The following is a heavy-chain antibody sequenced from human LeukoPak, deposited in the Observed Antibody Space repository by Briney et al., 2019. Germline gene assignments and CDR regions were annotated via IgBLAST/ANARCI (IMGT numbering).Heavy chain of an antibody. CDR3: ARKNCGSYPDY. V-gene: IGHV3-23*01. Sequence: GGSLKLSCKASGFTFSSYAINWVRQAPGKGLEWVSCISGNNGNTNYADTFQGRFTITRDNSKTMVYPELRSLRSEDTAVYYCARKNCGSYPDYWGQGTLVTVSS. D-gene: IGHD1-1*01. CDR1: GFTFSSYA. J-gene: IGHJ4*02. CDR2: ISGNNGNT.